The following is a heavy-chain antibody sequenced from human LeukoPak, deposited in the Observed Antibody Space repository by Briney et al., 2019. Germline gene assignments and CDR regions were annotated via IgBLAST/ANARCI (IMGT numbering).Heavy chain of an antibody. CDR3: ARYERVPYSYYYYMGV. V-gene: IGHV3-30*03. D-gene: IGHD3-10*01. Sequence: GSLRLSCAASGFTFSSYSMNWVRQAPGKGLEWVAVISYDGSNKYYADSVKGRFTISRDNSKNTLYLQMNSLRAEDTAVYYCARYERVPYSYYYYMGVWGKGTTVTVSS. CDR2: ISYDGSNK. CDR1: GFTFSSYS. J-gene: IGHJ6*03.